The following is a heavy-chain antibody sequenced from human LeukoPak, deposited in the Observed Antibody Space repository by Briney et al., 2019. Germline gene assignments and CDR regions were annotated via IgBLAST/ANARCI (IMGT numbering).Heavy chain of an antibody. V-gene: IGHV3-30*18. Sequence: GGSLRLSCAASGFTFSSYGMHRVRQAPGKGLEWVAVISYDGSNKYYADSVKGRFTISRDNSKNTLYLQMNSLRAEDTAVYYCAKSPVYGDYMDYWGQGTLVTVSS. CDR3: AKSPVYGDYMDY. J-gene: IGHJ4*02. CDR2: ISYDGSNK. D-gene: IGHD4-17*01. CDR1: GFTFSSYG.